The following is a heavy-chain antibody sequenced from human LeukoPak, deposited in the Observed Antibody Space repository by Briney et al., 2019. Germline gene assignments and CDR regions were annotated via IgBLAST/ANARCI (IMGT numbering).Heavy chain of an antibody. CDR3: AKGAIYYDSSGYLFDY. D-gene: IGHD3-22*01. CDR1: GFTLASYA. J-gene: IGHJ4*02. Sequence: GGSLRLPCAASGFTLASYAMHWVRQAPGKGLEWVSGISWNSGSIGYADSVKGRFTISRDNAKNSLYLQMNSLTAEDTALYYCAKGAIYYDSSGYLFDYWGQGTLVTVSS. CDR2: ISWNSGSI. V-gene: IGHV3-9*01.